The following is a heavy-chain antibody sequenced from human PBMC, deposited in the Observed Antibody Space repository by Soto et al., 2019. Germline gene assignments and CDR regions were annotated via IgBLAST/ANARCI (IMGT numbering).Heavy chain of an antibody. CDR3: ASEYCTGNSCYSRIFDY. CDR1: GFTFSRYS. V-gene: IGHV3-21*01. CDR2: ISSTSTYI. Sequence: PGGSLRLSCEGSGFTFSRYSMNWVRQAPGKGLEWVASISSTSTYIYYGDFVKGRFSIARDNAKNSLYLQMDSLRDEDTALYYCASEYCTGNSCYSRIFDYWGQGTLANVSS. D-gene: IGHD2-21*01. J-gene: IGHJ4*02.